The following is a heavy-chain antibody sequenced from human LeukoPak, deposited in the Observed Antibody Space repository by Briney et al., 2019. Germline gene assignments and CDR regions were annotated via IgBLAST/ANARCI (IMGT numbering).Heavy chain of an antibody. CDR3: ARDRYEGEWPAGFDY. CDR1: GGSISSHC. J-gene: IGHJ4*02. V-gene: IGHV4-59*11. CDR2: VYNSGST. D-gene: IGHD3-10*01. Sequence: PSETLSLTCTVSGGSISSHCWSWIRQPPGKGLEWIGYVYNSGSTKYNPSLSSRVSMSVDTSKNQFSLKLTSVNAADTAVYYCARDRYEGEWPAGFDYWGQGTLVTVSS.